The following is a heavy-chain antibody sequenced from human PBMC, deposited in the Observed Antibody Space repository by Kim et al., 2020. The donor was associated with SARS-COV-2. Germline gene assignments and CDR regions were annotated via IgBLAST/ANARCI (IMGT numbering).Heavy chain of an antibody. Sequence: SVKVSCKASGGTFSSYAISWVRQAPGQGLEWMGGIIPIFGTANYAQKFQGRVTITADESTSTAYMELSSLRSEDTAVYYCASVVVAATHGKYFDYWGQGTLVTVSS. D-gene: IGHD2-15*01. V-gene: IGHV1-69*13. CDR2: IIPIFGTA. CDR1: GGTFSSYA. CDR3: ASVVVAATHGKYFDY. J-gene: IGHJ4*02.